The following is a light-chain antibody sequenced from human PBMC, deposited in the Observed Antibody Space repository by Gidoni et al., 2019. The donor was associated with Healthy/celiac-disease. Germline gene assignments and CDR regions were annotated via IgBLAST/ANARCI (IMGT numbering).Light chain of an antibody. J-gene: IGLJ2*01. V-gene: IGLV2-8*01. CDR3: SSYAGSNNFVV. CDR2: EVS. CDR1: SSDVGGYNY. Sequence: QPALPQLPSASGSPGQPVTISCTGTSSDVGGYNYVPWYQQHPGKAPKLMIYEVSKRPSGVPDRFSGSKSGNTASLTVSGLQAEDEADYYCSSYAGSNNFVVFGGGTKLTVL.